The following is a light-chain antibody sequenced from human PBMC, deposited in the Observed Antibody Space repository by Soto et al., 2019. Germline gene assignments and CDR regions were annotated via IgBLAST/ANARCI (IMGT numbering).Light chain of an antibody. CDR1: QSVTTAY. CDR2: GAS. V-gene: IGKV3-20*01. Sequence: EIVLTQSPGTLSLSAGERATLSCRASQSVTTAYLAWYQQRPGQAPRLLIYGASSRAAGIPDRFSGSGSGTDFTLTISRLEPEDFATYYCQQYYRYPVTFGQGTKVEVK. CDR3: QQYYRYPVT. J-gene: IGKJ2*01.